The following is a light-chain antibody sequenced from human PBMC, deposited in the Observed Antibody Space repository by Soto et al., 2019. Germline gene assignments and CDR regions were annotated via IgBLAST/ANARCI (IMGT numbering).Light chain of an antibody. V-gene: IGKV3-11*01. CDR2: DAS. CDR3: QQRSNWPLIT. J-gene: IGKJ4*01. Sequence: EIVLTQSPATLSLSPGERATLSCRASQRVSSYLAWYQQKPGQAPRLLIYDASNRATGIPARFSGSGSGTDFTLTISSLEPEDFAVYYCQQRSNWPLITFGGGTKVEIK. CDR1: QRVSSY.